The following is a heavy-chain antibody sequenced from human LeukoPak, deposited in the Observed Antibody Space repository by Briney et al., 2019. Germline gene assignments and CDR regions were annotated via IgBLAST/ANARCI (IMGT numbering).Heavy chain of an antibody. CDR3: ARRAGGGTTSEFDY. CDR2: IYYSGST. CDR1: GGSISSSSYY. D-gene: IGHD3-16*01. V-gene: IGHV4-39*07. J-gene: IGHJ4*02. Sequence: SETLSLTCTVSGGSISSSSYYWGWIRQPPGKGLEWIGSIYYSGSTYYNPSLKSRVTISVDTSKNQFSLKLSSVTAADTAVYYCARRAGGGTTSEFDYWGQGTLVTVSS.